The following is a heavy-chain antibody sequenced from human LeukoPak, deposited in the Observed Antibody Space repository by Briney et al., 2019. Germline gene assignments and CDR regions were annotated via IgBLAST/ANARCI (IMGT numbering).Heavy chain of an antibody. CDR1: GGSISSSSYY. Sequence: SETLPLTCTVSGGSISSSSYYWGWIRQPPGKGLEWIGSIYYSGSTYYHPSLKSRVTISVDTSKNQFSLKLSSVTAADTAVYYCASLDGYLNWGQGTLVTVSS. CDR3: ASLDGYLN. V-gene: IGHV4-39*01. CDR2: IYYSGST. D-gene: IGHD5-24*01. J-gene: IGHJ4*02.